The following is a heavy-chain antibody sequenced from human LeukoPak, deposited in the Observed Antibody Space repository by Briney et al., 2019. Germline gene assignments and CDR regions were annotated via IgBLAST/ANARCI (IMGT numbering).Heavy chain of an antibody. J-gene: IGHJ3*02. D-gene: IGHD5-24*01. CDR3: ARDRRDGYNGPAFDI. Sequence: GASVKVSCKASGYTFTGYYMHWVRQAPGQGLEWMGGIIPIFGTANYAQKFQGRVTITTDESTSTAYMELSSLRSEDTAVYYCARDRRDGYNGPAFDIWGQGTMVTVSS. CDR1: GYTFTGYY. V-gene: IGHV1-69*05. CDR2: IIPIFGTA.